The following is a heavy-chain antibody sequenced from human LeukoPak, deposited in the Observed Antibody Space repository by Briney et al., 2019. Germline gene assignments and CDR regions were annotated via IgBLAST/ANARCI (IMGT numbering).Heavy chain of an antibody. CDR2: IYPRYSDT. Sequence: GIIYPRYSDTRYSPSFQGQLTISADKSISTAYLQWSSLKASDTAMYYCASEYSSSSGLDYWGQGTLVTVSS. D-gene: IGHD6-6*01. V-gene: IGHV5-51*01. J-gene: IGHJ4*02. CDR3: ASEYSSSSGLDY.